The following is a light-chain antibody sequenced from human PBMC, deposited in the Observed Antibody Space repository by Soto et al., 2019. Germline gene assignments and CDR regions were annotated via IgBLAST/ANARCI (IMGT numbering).Light chain of an antibody. V-gene: IGKV1-5*03. CDR2: KAS. CDR1: QSISSW. CDR3: QQYNSYWT. J-gene: IGKJ1*01. Sequence: DIQMTQSPSTLSASVGDRVTITCRASQSISSWLAWYQQKPGKAPKLLIYKASSLESGVPSRFSGGGSGTKFTLTISSLQPDDFATYYCQQYNSYWTFGQGTKV.